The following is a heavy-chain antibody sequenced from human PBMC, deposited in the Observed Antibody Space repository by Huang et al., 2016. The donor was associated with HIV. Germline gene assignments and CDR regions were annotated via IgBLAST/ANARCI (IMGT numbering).Heavy chain of an antibody. CDR1: GGSISSGSSY. CDR2: IYYSGTT. V-gene: IGHV4-39*01. Sequence: QLQLQESGPGLVKPSEALSLTCTVSGGSISSGSSYWGWIRQPPGKGLEWLGRIYYSGTTYLNPPPKTLFTISADTSKNQFYLKLSSVTAADTAVYYCARLLVVVAGTPGLWYFDLWGRGTLVTVSS. J-gene: IGHJ2*01. D-gene: IGHD2-15*01. CDR3: ARLLVVVAGTPGLWYFDL.